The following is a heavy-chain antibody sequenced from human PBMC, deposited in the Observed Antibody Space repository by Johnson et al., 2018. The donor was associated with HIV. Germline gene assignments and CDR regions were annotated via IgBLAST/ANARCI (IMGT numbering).Heavy chain of an antibody. J-gene: IGHJ3*02. D-gene: IGHD3-10*01. CDR3: ARDGEDLQIAFDI. Sequence: QLVESGGGVVPPGGSLRLSCAASGFTFSDYYMSWIRQAPGKGLEWVSYISSRGSTIYYADSVKGRFTISRDNAKNSLYLQMNSLRAEDTAVYYCARDGEDLQIAFDIWGQGTMVTVSS. V-gene: IGHV3-11*04. CDR1: GFTFSDYY. CDR2: ISSRGSTI.